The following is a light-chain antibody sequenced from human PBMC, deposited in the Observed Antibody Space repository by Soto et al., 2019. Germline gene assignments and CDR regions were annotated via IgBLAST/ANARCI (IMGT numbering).Light chain of an antibody. V-gene: IGLV2-11*01. J-gene: IGLJ3*02. Sequence: QSALTQPHSVSGSPGQSVTISCSGTSSDVGNYNYVSWYQHHPGKAPKLMSYDVTTRPSGVPDRFSGSKSGNTASLTISGLQAEDEADFYCCSYAGSYTWVLGGGTKVTVL. CDR2: DVT. CDR3: CSYAGSYTWV. CDR1: SSDVGNYNY.